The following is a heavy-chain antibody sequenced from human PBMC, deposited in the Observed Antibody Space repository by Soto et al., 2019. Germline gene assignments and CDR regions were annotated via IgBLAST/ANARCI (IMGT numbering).Heavy chain of an antibody. D-gene: IGHD4-17*01. CDR3: AEDLQSYGDYDYYCYGIYV. CDR1: GFTFSTYC. J-gene: IGHJ6*02. Sequence: QVQLVESGGCEVQPGRSLTISCAASGFTFSTYCMHWVRQTPGKGLEWVAVISYDGTNKYYSDSVKDRVTISRDNFKNTLTLKMNSLRADDTAVYSGAEDLQSYGDYDYYCYGIYVWGLGTRVTVSS. CDR2: ISYDGTNK. V-gene: IGHV3-30*18.